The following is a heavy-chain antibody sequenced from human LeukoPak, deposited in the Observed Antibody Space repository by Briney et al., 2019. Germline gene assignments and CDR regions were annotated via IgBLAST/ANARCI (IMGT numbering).Heavy chain of an antibody. CDR2: INHSGST. V-gene: IGHV4-34*01. Sequence: SETLSLTCAVYGGSFSGYYWSWIRQPPGKGLEWIGEINHSGSTNYNPSLKSRATISVDTSKNQFSLKLSSVTAADTAVYYCARVGYSSGWSADYWGQGTLVTVSS. J-gene: IGHJ4*02. D-gene: IGHD6-19*01. CDR3: ARVGYSSGWSADY. CDR1: GGSFSGYY.